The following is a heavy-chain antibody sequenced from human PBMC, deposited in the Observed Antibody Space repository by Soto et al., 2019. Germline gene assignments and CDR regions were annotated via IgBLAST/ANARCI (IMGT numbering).Heavy chain of an antibody. CDR2: ISAYNGNT. CDR3: ASSGTQAATNWFDL. D-gene: IGHD2-15*01. J-gene: IGHJ5*02. V-gene: IGHV1-18*01. CDR1: GYTFTSYG. Sequence: WASVKVSCKASGYTFTSYGISWVRQAPGQRLERMGWISAYNGNTNYAQKLQGRVTMTTDTSTSTAYMELRSLRSDDTAVYYCASSGTQAATNWFDLWGQGTLVTVSS.